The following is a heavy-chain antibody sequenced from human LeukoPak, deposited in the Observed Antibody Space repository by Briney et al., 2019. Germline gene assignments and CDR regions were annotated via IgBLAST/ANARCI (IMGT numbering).Heavy chain of an antibody. D-gene: IGHD3-22*01. J-gene: IGHJ4*02. Sequence: GGSLRLSCAASGFTVSNNYMSWGRQAPGKGLEWVSLIYSGGSTYYADSVKGRFTISRDNSKNTLYLQMNSLRAEDTAVYYCATYSSLDYWGQGTLVTVSS. V-gene: IGHV3-53*01. CDR1: GFTVSNNY. CDR3: ATYSSLDY. CDR2: IYSGGST.